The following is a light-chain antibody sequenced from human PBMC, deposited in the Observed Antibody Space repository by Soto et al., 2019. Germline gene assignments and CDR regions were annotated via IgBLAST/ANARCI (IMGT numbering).Light chain of an antibody. V-gene: IGLV1-40*01. J-gene: IGLJ2*01. CDR3: QSYDSSLSGGV. CDR2: GNS. Sequence: QSVLTQPPSVSGAPGQRGTISCTGSSSNIGAGYDVHWYQQLPGTAPKLLIYGNSNRPSGVPDRFSGSKSGTSAFLAITGLQAEDEADYYCQSYDSSLSGGVFGGGTKLTVL. CDR1: SSNIGAGYD.